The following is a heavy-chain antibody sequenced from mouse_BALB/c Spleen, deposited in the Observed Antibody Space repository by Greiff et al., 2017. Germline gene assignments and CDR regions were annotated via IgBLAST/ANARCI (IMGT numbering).Heavy chain of an antibody. CDR3: ARDRYDRGMDY. CDR1: GFTFTDYY. D-gene: IGHD2-14*01. J-gene: IGHJ4*01. Sequence: EVQGVESGGGLVQPGGSLRLSCATSGFTFTDYYMSWVRQPPGKALEWLGFIRIKANGDTTEYSVSVKGRFTISRDNSPSILYLHMSTLRAEDSATYYCARDRYDRGMDYWGQGTSVTVSS. V-gene: IGHV7-3*02. CDR2: IRIKANGDTT.